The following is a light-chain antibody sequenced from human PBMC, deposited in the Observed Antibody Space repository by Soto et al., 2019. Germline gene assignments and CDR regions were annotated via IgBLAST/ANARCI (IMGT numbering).Light chain of an antibody. CDR2: DAS. Sequence: EIVLTQSPATLSLSPGERATLSCRASQSVSSYLDWYQQKPGQVPRLLIYDASSRATGIPARFSGSGSGTDFTLTISSLEPEEFAVYYCQQRSNWPRTFGQGTKLEIK. V-gene: IGKV3-11*01. J-gene: IGKJ2*01. CDR3: QQRSNWPRT. CDR1: QSVSSY.